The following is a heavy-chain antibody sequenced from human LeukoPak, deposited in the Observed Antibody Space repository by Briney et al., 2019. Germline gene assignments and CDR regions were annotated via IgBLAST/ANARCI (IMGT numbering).Heavy chain of an antibody. D-gene: IGHD1-26*01. J-gene: IGHJ6*03. CDR2: IKQDGSEK. CDR1: AFSFSNYW. CDR3: AKGRGWEASYYYYYMDV. Sequence: GGSLRLSCVASAFSFSNYWMSWLRQAPGKGLEWVANIKQDGSEKHYVDSVKGRFTISRDNSKNTLYLQMNSLRAEDTAVYYCAKGRGWEASYYYYYMDVWGKGTTVTISS. V-gene: IGHV3-7*02.